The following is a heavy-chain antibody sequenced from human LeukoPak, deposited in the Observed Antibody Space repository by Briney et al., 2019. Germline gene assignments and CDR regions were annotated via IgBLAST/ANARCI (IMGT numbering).Heavy chain of an antibody. CDR1: GFTFDDYG. Sequence: PGGSLRLSCAASGFTFDDYGMNWVRQAPGKGLEWVSGINWDGGSTGYADSVKGRFTISRDNAKNSLYLQMNSLRAEDTAFYYCARGAGSVYYFYMDVWGKGTTVTVSS. V-gene: IGHV3-20*04. D-gene: IGHD3-10*01. CDR3: ARGAGSVYYFYMDV. CDR2: INWDGGST. J-gene: IGHJ6*03.